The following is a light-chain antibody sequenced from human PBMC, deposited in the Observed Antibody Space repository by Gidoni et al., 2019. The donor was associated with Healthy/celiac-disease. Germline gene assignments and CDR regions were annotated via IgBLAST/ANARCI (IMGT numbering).Light chain of an antibody. CDR2: DVS. J-gene: IGLJ2*01. CDR3: CSYAGSYTVV. Sequence: QSALTQPRSVSGSPGQSVTISCTGTSSDVGGYNYVSWHQQHPGKAPKLMIYDVSKRPSGVPDRSSGSKSGNTASLTISGLQAEDEADYYCCSYAGSYTVVFGGGTKLTVL. V-gene: IGLV2-11*01. CDR1: SSDVGGYNY.